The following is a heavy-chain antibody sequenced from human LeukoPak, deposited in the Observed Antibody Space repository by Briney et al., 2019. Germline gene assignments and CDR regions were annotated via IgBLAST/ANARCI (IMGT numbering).Heavy chain of an antibody. CDR1: GFTFSNSD. CDR2: IGTVGDT. Sequence: GGSLRLSCAASGFTFSNSDMHWVRQAAGKGLEWVSAIGTVGDTYYPDSVKGRFTISRENAKNSLYLQMNSLRAEDTAVYYCAKGGDGYNHWGAFDIWGQGTMVTVSS. V-gene: IGHV3-13*01. CDR3: AKGGDGYNHWGAFDI. D-gene: IGHD5-24*01. J-gene: IGHJ3*02.